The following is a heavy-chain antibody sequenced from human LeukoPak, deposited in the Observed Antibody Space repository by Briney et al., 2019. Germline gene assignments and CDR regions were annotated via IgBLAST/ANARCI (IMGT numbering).Heavy chain of an antibody. CDR3: ARDDSSGYYYLDY. CDR2: IKEDGSEK. Sequence: GGSLRLSCATSGFTFSTYGMSWVRQAPGKGLEWVANIKEDGSEKYYVGSVKGRFTISRDNAKNSLYLQMNSLRAEDTAVYYCARDDSSGYYYLDYWGQGTLVTVST. CDR1: GFTFSTYG. D-gene: IGHD3-22*01. J-gene: IGHJ4*02. V-gene: IGHV3-7*05.